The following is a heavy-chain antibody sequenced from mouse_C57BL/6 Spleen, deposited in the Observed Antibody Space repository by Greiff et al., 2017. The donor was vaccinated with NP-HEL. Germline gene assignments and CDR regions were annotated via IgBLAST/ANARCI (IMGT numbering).Heavy chain of an antibody. CDR2: IRLKSDNYAT. D-gene: IGHD4-1*01. J-gene: IGHJ3*01. Sequence: EVKLVESGGGLVQPGGSMKLSCVASGFTFSNYWMNWVRQSPEKGLEWVAQIRLKSDNYATHYAESVKGRFTISRDDSKSSVYLQMNNLRAEDTGIYYCTGTGTEAYWGQGTLVTVSA. CDR1: GFTFSNYW. CDR3: TGTGTEAY. V-gene: IGHV6-3*01.